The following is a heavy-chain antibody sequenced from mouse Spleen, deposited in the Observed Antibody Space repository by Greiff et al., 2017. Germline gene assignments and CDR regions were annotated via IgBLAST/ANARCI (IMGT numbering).Heavy chain of an antibody. D-gene: IGHD2-2*01. V-gene: IGHV1-72*01. J-gene: IGHJ4*01. CDR2: IDPNSGGT. Sequence: QVQLKQPGAELVKPGASVKLSCKASGYTFTSYWMHWVKQRPGRGLEWIGRIDPNSGGTKYNEKFKSKATLTVDKPSSTAYMQLSSLTSEDSAVYYCARGEDYGYGDAMDYWGQGTSVTVSS. CDR3: ARGEDYGYGDAMDY. CDR1: GYTFTSYW.